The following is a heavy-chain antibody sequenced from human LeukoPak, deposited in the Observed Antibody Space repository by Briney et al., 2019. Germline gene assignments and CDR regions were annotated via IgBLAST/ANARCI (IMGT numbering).Heavy chain of an antibody. CDR3: AKDVYGDYGGLDY. CDR1: GFTFSSYG. CDR2: IWYDGSNK. D-gene: IGHD4-17*01. Sequence: GGSLRLSCAASGFTFSSYGMHWVRQAPGKELEWVAVIWYDGSNKYYADSVKGRFTISRDNSKNTLYLQMNSLRAEDTAVYYCAKDVYGDYGGLDYWGQGTLVTVSS. V-gene: IGHV3-33*06. J-gene: IGHJ4*02.